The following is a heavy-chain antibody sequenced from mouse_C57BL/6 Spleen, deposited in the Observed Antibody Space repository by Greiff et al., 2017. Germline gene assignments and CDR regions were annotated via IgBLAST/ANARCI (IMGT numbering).Heavy chain of an antibody. D-gene: IGHD2-2*01. CDR3: ARDGYDVGYAMDY. CDR2: IYPGDGDT. J-gene: IGHJ4*01. V-gene: IGHV1-82*01. Sequence: VQLQESGPELVKPGASVKISCKASGYAFSSSWMNWVKQRPGKGLEWIGRIYPGDGDTNYNGKFKGKATLTADKSSSTAYMQLSSLTSEDSAVYFCARDGYDVGYAMDYWGQGTSVTVSS. CDR1: GYAFSSSW.